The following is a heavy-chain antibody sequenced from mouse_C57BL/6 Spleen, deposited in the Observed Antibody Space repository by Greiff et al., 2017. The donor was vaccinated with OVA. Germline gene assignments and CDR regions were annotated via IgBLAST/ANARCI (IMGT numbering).Heavy chain of an antibody. J-gene: IGHJ4*01. CDR1: GFTFSSYA. CDR2: ISDGGSYT. CDR3: AIITTVRDYAMDY. V-gene: IGHV5-4*03. D-gene: IGHD1-1*01. Sequence: EVKLVESGGGLVKPGGSLKLSCAASGFTFSSYAMSWVRQTPEKRLEWVATISDGGSYTYYPDNVKGRFTISRDNAKNNLYLQMGHLKSEDTAMYYCAIITTVRDYAMDYWGQGTSVTVSS.